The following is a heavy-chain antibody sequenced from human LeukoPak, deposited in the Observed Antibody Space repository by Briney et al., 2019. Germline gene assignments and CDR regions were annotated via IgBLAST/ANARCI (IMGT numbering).Heavy chain of an antibody. Sequence: ASVKVSCKASGYTSTTYGVNWVRQAPGQGLEWMGWISAYNGNTNYAQRVQGRVTMTTDTSTGTAYMELRSLRSDDTDVYYCERDDERRLSYFDYWGQRTLVTVSS. CDR1: GYTSTTYG. D-gene: IGHD4-17*01. J-gene: IGHJ4*02. CDR3: ERDDERRLSYFDY. V-gene: IGHV1-18*01. CDR2: ISAYNGNT.